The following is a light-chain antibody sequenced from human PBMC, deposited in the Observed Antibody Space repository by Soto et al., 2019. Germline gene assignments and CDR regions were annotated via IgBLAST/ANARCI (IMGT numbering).Light chain of an antibody. Sequence: EIVMTQSPATLSVSPGGRATLSCRASQSVSSTYLGWYQQQPGRAPRLLIYAASTRATGIPGRFSASASGTEFTLTITSLQSEDFAVYYCQQYDNWPRTFGQGTKVDI. J-gene: IGKJ1*01. CDR3: QQYDNWPRT. CDR2: AAS. V-gene: IGKV3-15*01. CDR1: QSVSSTY.